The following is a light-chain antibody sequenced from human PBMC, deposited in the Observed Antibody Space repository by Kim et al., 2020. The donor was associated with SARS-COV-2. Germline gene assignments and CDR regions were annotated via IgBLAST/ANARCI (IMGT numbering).Light chain of an antibody. Sequence: GQSVTTSCTGTSGDIGGYNYVSWYQQHPGKAPNLMIYEVSKRPSGVPDRFSGSKSGNTASLIVSGLQAEDEADYYCSSYTGSNKLLFGGGTQLTVL. V-gene: IGLV2-8*01. CDR1: SGDIGGYNY. CDR3: SSYTGSNKLL. CDR2: EVS. J-gene: IGLJ2*01.